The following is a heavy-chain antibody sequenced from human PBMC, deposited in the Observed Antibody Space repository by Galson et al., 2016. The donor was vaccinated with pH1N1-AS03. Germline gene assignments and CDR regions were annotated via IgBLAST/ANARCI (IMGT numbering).Heavy chain of an antibody. D-gene: IGHD1-1*01. CDR1: GYTFTSVG. V-gene: IGHV1-18*01. Sequence: SVKVSCKASGYTFTSVGISWVRQAPGQGLEWVGWIRTANGETHYAQNFQGRVTMTSDPSTDTVYMDLTGRISDDTAVYYCATDNWNSFDPWGQGTLVTVSS. CDR2: IRTANGET. CDR3: ATDNWNSFDP. J-gene: IGHJ5*02.